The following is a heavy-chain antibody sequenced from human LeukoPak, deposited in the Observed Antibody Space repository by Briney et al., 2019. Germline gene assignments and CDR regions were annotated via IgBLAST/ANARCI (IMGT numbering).Heavy chain of an antibody. CDR1: GYTFTSYA. CDR3: ARLKYCTNGVCYAGFDY. J-gene: IGHJ4*02. V-gene: IGHV1-3*01. Sequence: ASVKVSCTASGYTFTSYAMHWVRQAPGQRLEWMGWINAGNGNTKYSQKFQGRVTITRDTSADTAYMELSSLRSEDTAVYYCARLKYCTNGVCYAGFDYWGQGTLVTVSS. D-gene: IGHD2-8*01. CDR2: INAGNGNT.